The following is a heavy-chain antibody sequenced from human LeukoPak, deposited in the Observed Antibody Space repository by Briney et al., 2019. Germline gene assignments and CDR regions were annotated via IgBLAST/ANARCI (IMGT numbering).Heavy chain of an antibody. Sequence: GGSLRLSCVGSGFSFSTYGMHWVRQAPGKGLEWVAIISYDGSNKYYADSVKGRFTISRDNSKNTLYLQMNSLRGEDTPVYYCAKDQSDGDYSHWYFDLWGRGTLVTVSS. J-gene: IGHJ2*01. V-gene: IGHV3-30*18. CDR3: AKDQSDGDYSHWYFDL. CDR1: GFSFSTYG. CDR2: ISYDGSNK. D-gene: IGHD4-17*01.